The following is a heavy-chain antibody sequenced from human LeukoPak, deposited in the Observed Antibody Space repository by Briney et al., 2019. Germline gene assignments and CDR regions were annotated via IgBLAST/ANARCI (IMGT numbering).Heavy chain of an antibody. D-gene: IGHD4-17*01. V-gene: IGHV4-4*02. CDR2: IYHIGST. Sequence: GSLRLSCAASGFTFSSYAMSWVRQPPGKGLEWIGEIYHIGSTNYNPSLKSRVTMSVDKSKKQFSLILTSVTAADTAMYYCARDRTSTTRDAFDIWGQGTMVTVSS. CDR1: GFTFSSYAM. J-gene: IGHJ3*02. CDR3: ARDRTSTTRDAFDI.